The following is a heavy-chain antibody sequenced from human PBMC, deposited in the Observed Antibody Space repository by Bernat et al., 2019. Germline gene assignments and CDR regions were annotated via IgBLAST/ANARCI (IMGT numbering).Heavy chain of an antibody. CDR2: ITCDGSNK. J-gene: IGHJ3*02. D-gene: IGHD2-15*01. V-gene: IGHV3-30-3*01. CDR1: GFTFSDYS. CDR3: GKDGRGCEDAFDN. Sequence: QVQLVESGGGVVQPGGSLRLSCAASGFTFSDYSMHWVRQAPGKGLEWVAFITCDGSNKYYADSVEGRFTISRDNSKNTLYLQMNSLRVEDTAVYYLGKDGRGCEDAFDNWGQGTMVTVSS.